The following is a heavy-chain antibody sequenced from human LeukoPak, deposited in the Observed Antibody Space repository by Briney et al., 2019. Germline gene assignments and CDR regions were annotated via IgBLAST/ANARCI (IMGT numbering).Heavy chain of an antibody. J-gene: IGHJ6*02. CDR2: IWYDGSNK. CDR1: GFTFSSYT. CDR3: ARDYLIQLERGYYYGMDV. Sequence: QSGGSLRLSCTASGFTFSSYTMTWVRQAPGKGLEWVAVIWYDGSNKYYADSVKGRFTISRDNSKNTLYLQMTSLRAEDTAVYYCARDYLIQLERGYYYGMDVWGQGTTVTVSS. D-gene: IGHD1-1*01. V-gene: IGHV3-33*08.